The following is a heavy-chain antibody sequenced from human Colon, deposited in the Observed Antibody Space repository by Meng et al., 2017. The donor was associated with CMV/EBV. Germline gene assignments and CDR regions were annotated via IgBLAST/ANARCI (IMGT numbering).Heavy chain of an antibody. V-gene: IGHV4-39*07. CDR1: GGSISSSSYY. J-gene: IGHJ6*02. Sequence: SETLSLTCSVSGGSISSSSYYWGWIRQPPGKGLEWIGIVFYTGSTDYNPSLKTRFTISVDTSKNQFSLKLSSVTAADTAVYYCARDSKVVVPYYHGMDVWGQGTTVTVSS. CDR3: ARDSKVVVPYYHGMDV. CDR2: VFYTGST. D-gene: IGHD2-15*01.